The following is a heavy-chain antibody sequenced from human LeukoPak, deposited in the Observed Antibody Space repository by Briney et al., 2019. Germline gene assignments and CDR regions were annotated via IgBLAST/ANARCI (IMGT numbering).Heavy chain of an antibody. CDR1: GGSISSYY. CDR2: IYYSGST. CDR3: ARFLKLSSGRKYYYDSSGYSYYFDY. D-gene: IGHD3-22*01. J-gene: IGHJ4*02. Sequence: SETLSLTYTVSGGSISSYYWSWIRQPPGKGLEWIGYIYYSGSTNYNPSLKSRVTISVDTSKNQFSLKLSSVTAADTAVYYCARFLKLSSGRKYYYDSSGYSYYFDYWGQGTLVTVSS. V-gene: IGHV4-59*12.